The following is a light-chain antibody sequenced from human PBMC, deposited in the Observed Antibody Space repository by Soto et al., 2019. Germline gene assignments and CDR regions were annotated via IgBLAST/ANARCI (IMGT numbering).Light chain of an antibody. CDR2: DVS. CDR3: SSYTISSTPVV. V-gene: IGLV2-14*01. Sequence: QSALTQPASVSGSPGQSLTISCTGTSSDVGGYNYVSWYQQHPGKAPKLMIYDVSNRPSGVSNRFSGSKSGNTASLTISGLQAEDEADYYCSSYTISSTPVVFGGGTKLTVL. J-gene: IGLJ2*01. CDR1: SSDVGGYNY.